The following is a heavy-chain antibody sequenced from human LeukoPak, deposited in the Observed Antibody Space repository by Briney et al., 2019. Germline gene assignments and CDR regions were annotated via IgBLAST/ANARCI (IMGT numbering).Heavy chain of an antibody. CDR2: ISGSTTDI. J-gene: IGHJ4*02. Sequence: GGSLRLSCAASGFTFTAYTINWVRQAPGKGLEWVSYISGSTTDIYYADSVKGRFTISRDNAKRSVYLQMNSLRAEDTAVYYCVRGYSYGQFYFDYWGQGTLVTVSS. D-gene: IGHD5-18*01. V-gene: IGHV3-21*01. CDR3: VRGYSYGQFYFDY. CDR1: GFTFTAYT.